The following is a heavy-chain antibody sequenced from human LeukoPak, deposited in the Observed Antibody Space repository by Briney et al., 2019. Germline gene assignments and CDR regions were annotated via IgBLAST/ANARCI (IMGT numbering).Heavy chain of an antibody. Sequence: GGSLRLSCAASGFTFSSYSMNWVRQAPGKGLEWVSSISSSSSYIYYADSVKGRFTISRDNAKNSLYLQMNSLRAEDTAVYYCARDLGNHVVTGSPRYFDYWGQGTLVTVSS. J-gene: IGHJ4*02. D-gene: IGHD1-14*01. V-gene: IGHV3-21*01. CDR3: ARDLGNHVVTGSPRYFDY. CDR1: GFTFSSYS. CDR2: ISSSSSYI.